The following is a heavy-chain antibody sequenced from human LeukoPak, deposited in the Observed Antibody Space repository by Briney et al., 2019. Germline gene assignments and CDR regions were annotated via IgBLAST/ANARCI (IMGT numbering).Heavy chain of an antibody. V-gene: IGHV3-66*01. CDR1: GFTVSSNY. J-gene: IGHJ6*02. Sequence: GSLRLSCAAPGFTVSSNYMSWVRQAPGKGLEWVSVIYSGGSTYYADSVKGRFTISRDNSKNTLYLQMNSLRAEDTAVYYCARSGSSSSLHGYYYYGMDVWGQGTTVTVSS. CDR2: IYSGGST. D-gene: IGHD6-6*01. CDR3: ARSGSSSSLHGYYYYGMDV.